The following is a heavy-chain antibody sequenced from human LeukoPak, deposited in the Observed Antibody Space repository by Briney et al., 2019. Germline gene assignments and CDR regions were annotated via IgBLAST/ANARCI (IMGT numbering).Heavy chain of an antibody. V-gene: IGHV3-23*01. Sequence: PGGSLRLSCAASGFTFSSYAMSWVRQAPGKGLEWVSAISGSGGSTYYADSVKGRFTTSRDNSKNTLYLQMNSLRAEDTAVYYCAKVITMVRGVIGKPRMDVWGKGTTVTVSS. J-gene: IGHJ6*04. D-gene: IGHD3-10*01. CDR3: AKVITMVRGVIGKPRMDV. CDR2: ISGSGGST. CDR1: GFTFSSYA.